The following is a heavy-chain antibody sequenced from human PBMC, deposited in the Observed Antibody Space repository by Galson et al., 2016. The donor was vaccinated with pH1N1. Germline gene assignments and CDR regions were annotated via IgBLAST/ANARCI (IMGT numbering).Heavy chain of an antibody. CDR3: VTLNTCSRSRSFHFEY. D-gene: IGHD2-2*01. CDR2: IDPNNGTT. Sequence: SVKVSCKASEYTFIGYYLHWVRQAPGHGLEWMGLIDPNNGTTHYAQNFQGRLTMTRDTSTSTVYMELNSLRSEDTALYYCVTLNTCSRSRSFHFEYWGTGTPVSVAS. CDR1: EYTFIGYY. J-gene: IGHJ4*02. V-gene: IGHV1-2*06.